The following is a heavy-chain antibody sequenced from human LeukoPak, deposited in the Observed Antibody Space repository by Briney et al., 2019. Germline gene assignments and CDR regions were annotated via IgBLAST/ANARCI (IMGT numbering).Heavy chain of an antibody. CDR1: GGSISSSSYY. V-gene: IGHV4-39*07. CDR2: IYYSGST. Sequence: PSETLSLTCTVSGGSISSSSYYWGWIRQPPGKGLEWIGSIYYSGSTHYNPSLKSRVTISVDTSKNQFSLKLSSVTAADTAVYYCARAERRGYNLYYFDYWGQGTLVTVSS. CDR3: ARAERRGYNLYYFDY. J-gene: IGHJ4*02. D-gene: IGHD5-24*01.